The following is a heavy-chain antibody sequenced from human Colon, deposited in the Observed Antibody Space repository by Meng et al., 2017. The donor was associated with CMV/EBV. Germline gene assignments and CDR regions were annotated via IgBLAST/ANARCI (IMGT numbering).Heavy chain of an antibody. CDR2: ISVYHGYT. J-gene: IGHJ4*02. Sequence: ASVKVSCKASGYTFSSYGISWVRQAPGQGLEWMGWISVYHGYTNYAQKFQGRVTMTTDTSTSTAYMELRSLRSDDTAVYFCARSSSSGRVSPDPEDYYDYWGQGTLVTAPQ. CDR1: GYTFSSYG. V-gene: IGHV1-18*01. D-gene: IGHD6-19*01. CDR3: ARSSSSGRVSPDPEDYYDY.